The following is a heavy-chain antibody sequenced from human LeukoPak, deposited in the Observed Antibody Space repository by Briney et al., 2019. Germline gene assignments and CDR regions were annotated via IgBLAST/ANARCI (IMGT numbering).Heavy chain of an antibody. CDR3: ARALGYCSGGSCTRGYNWFDP. J-gene: IGHJ5*02. Sequence: PSETLSLTCTVSGGSISSSDYYWGWIRQPPGKGLEWIGGIYYGGSTYYNPSLKSRVTISVDTSMNQFSLKLCFVTTADTALYYCARALGYCSGGSCTRGYNWFDPWGQGTLVTVPS. CDR2: IYYGGST. CDR1: GGSISSSDYY. V-gene: IGHV4-39*01. D-gene: IGHD2-15*01.